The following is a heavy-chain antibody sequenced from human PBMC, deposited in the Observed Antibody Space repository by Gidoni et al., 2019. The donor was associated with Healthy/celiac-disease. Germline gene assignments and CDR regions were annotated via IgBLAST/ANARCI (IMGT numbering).Heavy chain of an antibody. V-gene: IGHV3-21*01. D-gene: IGHD1-7*01. CDR2: ISSSSSYI. CDR3: ARVRPTELPDAFDI. Sequence: EVQLVESGGGLVKPGGSLRLSCAASGFPFRSDSMNWVRQAPGKGLEWVSSISSSSSYIYYADSVKGRFTISRDNAKNSLYLQMNSLRAEDTAVYYCARVRPTELPDAFDIWGQGTMVTVSS. CDR1: GFPFRSDS. J-gene: IGHJ3*02.